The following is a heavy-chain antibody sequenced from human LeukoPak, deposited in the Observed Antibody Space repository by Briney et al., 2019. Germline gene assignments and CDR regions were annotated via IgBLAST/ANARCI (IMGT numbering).Heavy chain of an antibody. CDR1: GGSISSYY. CDR3: ARTSIAARRANAFDI. D-gene: IGHD6-6*01. Sequence: PSETLSLTCTVSGGSISSYYWSWIRQPPGKGLEWIGYIYHSGSTYYNPSLKSRVTISVDRSKNQFSLKLSSVTAADTAVYYCARTSIAARRANAFDIWGLGTMVTVSS. J-gene: IGHJ3*02. CDR2: IYHSGST. V-gene: IGHV4-59*12.